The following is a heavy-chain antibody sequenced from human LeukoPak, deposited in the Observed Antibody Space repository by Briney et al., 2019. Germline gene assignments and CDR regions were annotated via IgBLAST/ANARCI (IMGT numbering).Heavy chain of an antibody. CDR3: ARMPQVVPVSYYFDY. Sequence: SETLSLTCTVSGGSVSSSSYYWGWIRQPPGKGLEWIGSIYYSGSTYYNPSLKSRVTISVDTSKNQFSLKVSSVTAADTAVYYCARMPQVVPVSYYFDYWGQGTLVTVSS. D-gene: IGHD2-2*01. V-gene: IGHV4-39*07. J-gene: IGHJ4*02. CDR2: IYYSGST. CDR1: GGSVSSSSYY.